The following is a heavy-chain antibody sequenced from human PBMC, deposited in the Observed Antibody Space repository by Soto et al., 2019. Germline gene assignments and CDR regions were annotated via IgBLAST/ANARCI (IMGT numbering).Heavy chain of an antibody. CDR3: ARGISTTRYYYYYGMDV. CDR1: GYTLTSYY. CDR2: INPSGGIT. Sequence: ASVKVSCKASGYTLTSYYFHWGRQAPGQGPQWMGIINPSGGITNDAQKFQDRVTMTSDTSTSTVYMELSSLRSEDTAVYYCARGISTTRYYYYYGMDVWGQGTTVTVSS. V-gene: IGHV1-46*01. J-gene: IGHJ6*02. D-gene: IGHD2-2*01.